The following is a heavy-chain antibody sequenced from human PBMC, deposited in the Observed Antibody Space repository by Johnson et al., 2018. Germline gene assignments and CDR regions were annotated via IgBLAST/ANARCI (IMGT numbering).Heavy chain of an antibody. CDR2: IWYDGSNK. Sequence: QVQLVQSEGGVVQPGRSLRLSCAASGFTFSSYGMHWVRQAPGKGLEWVAVIWYDGSNKYYADSVKGRFTISRDNSKNTLYLQMNSLRTQDTAVYYCAKYHDGNSGAFEIWGQGTMVTVSS. D-gene: IGHD4-23*01. CDR1: GFTFSSYG. V-gene: IGHV3-33*06. J-gene: IGHJ3*02. CDR3: AKYHDGNSGAFEI.